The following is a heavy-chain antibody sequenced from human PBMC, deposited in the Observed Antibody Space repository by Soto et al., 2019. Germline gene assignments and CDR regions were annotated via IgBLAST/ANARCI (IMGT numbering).Heavy chain of an antibody. CDR1: GYTFTSYG. Sequence: ASVKVSCKASGYTFTSYGISWVRQAPGQGLEWMGWISAYNGNTNYAQKLQGRVTMTTDTSTSTAYMELRSLRSDDTAVYYCARDRSFRVPAAFDYWGQGTLVNVSS. CDR2: ISAYNGNT. CDR3: ARDRSFRVPAAFDY. J-gene: IGHJ4*02. D-gene: IGHD2-2*01. V-gene: IGHV1-18*01.